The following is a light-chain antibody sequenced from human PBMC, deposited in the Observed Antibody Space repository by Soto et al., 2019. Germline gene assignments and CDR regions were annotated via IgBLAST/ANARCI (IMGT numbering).Light chain of an antibody. CDR1: QAINNY. J-gene: IGKJ4*01. CDR3: QKFNAVPT. V-gene: IGKV1-27*01. CDR2: AAS. Sequence: DIQMTQSPSSLSASVGDRVTITCRASQAINNYLAWYQQKPVKVPTLLISAASTLQSGVPSRFSGSGSGTDFTLTISSLQPEDVATYYCQKFNAVPTFGGGTKVEI.